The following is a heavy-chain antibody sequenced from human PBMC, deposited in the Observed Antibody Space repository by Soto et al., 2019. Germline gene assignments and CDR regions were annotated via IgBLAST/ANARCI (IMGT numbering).Heavy chain of an antibody. J-gene: IGHJ4*02. CDR2: ISAYNGNT. D-gene: IGHD1-7*01. CDR1: GYTFTSYG. Sequence: QVQLVQSGAEVKKPGASVKVSCKASGYTFTSYGISWVRQAPGQGLEWMGWISAYNGNTNYAQKLQGRVTMTTDTFTSTAFMELRSLKSGDTAVYYCARAGGFSVTGTTGAGYWGQGTLVTVSS. V-gene: IGHV1-18*01. CDR3: ARAGGFSVTGTTGAGY.